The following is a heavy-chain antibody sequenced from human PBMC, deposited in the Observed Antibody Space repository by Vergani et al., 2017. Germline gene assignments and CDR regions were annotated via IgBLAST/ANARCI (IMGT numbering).Heavy chain of an antibody. CDR1: GGTFSSYA. V-gene: IGHV1-69*01. CDR2: IIPIFGTA. CDR3: ARLYDFWSGYKWYFDL. J-gene: IGHJ2*01. Sequence: QVQLVQSGAEVKTPGSSVKVSCKASGGTFSSYAISWVRQAPGQGLEWVGGIIPIFGTANYAQKFQGRVTITADESTSTAYMELSSLRSEDTAVYYCARLYDFWSGYKWYFDLWGRGTLVTVSS. D-gene: IGHD3-3*01.